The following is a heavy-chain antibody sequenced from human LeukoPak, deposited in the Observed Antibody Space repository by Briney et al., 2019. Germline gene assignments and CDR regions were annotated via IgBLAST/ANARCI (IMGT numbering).Heavy chain of an antibody. CDR3: ATATKTYDSSGYFFDY. J-gene: IGHJ4*02. V-gene: IGHV1-24*01. D-gene: IGHD3-22*01. CDR1: GYTLTELS. Sequence: ASVKVSCKVSGYTLTELSMHWVRQAPGKGVEWMGGFDPEDGETIYAQKFQGRVTMTEDTSTDTAYMELSSLRSEDTAVYYCATATKTYDSSGYFFDYWGQGTLVTVSS. CDR2: FDPEDGET.